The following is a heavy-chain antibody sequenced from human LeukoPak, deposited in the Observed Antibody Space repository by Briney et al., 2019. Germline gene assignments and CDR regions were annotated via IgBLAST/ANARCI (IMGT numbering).Heavy chain of an antibody. CDR3: ARTYCSGRSCYHLDY. CDR2: INPNSGGT. D-gene: IGHD2-15*01. J-gene: IGHJ4*02. V-gene: IGHV1-2*06. Sequence: GASVKVSCKASGYTFTGYYMHWVRQAPGQGLEWMGRINPNSGGTNYAQKFQGRVTMTRDTSISTAYMELSRLRSDDTAVYYCARTYCSGRSCYHLDYWGQGTLVTVSS. CDR1: GYTFTGYY.